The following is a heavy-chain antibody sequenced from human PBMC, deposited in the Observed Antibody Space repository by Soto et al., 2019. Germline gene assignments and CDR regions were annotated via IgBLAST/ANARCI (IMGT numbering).Heavy chain of an antibody. CDR2: IYHSWST. J-gene: IGHJ3*02. D-gene: IGHD3-22*01. V-gene: IGHV4-30-2*01. CDR1: GGYMSSGGYS. Sequence: ALSLTWTVAGGYMSSGGYSWSWIRQPPWNGLEWIVYIYHSWSTYYNPSLKSRVTISVDRSKNQFSLKLSSVTAADTAVYYCARSHYYDSSGYHVDAFDIWGQGTIGTGS. CDR3: ARSHYYDSSGYHVDAFDI.